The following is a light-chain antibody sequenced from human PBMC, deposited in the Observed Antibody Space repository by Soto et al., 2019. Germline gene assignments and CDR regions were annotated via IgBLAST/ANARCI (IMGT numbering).Light chain of an antibody. CDR3: QQYNNRPPWT. CDR2: GAS. V-gene: IGKV3-15*01. CDR1: QSIGSN. Sequence: EIVMTQSPATLSVSPGDGATLSCRASQSIGSNLAWHQQRPGQAPRLLLYGASTRATSTPARFSGSGSGTDFTLTISSLQSEDFAVYYCQQYNNRPPWTFGQGTKVEIK. J-gene: IGKJ1*01.